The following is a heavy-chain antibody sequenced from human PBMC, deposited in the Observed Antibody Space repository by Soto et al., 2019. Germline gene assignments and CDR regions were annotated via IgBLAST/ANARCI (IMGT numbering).Heavy chain of an antibody. Sequence: PSATLSLTCAAYAGSFSHYDWNWVRQSPGKGLEWIGKTKHSGSSNYNPSTGSRVSISVDMSKNQFSLRLTSVTAADTVVNYCARGGRSEWQAALDTWGQGTMFTVPS. CDR2: TKHSGSS. V-gene: IGHV4-34*01. CDR1: AGSFSHYD. CDR3: ARGGRSEWQAALDT. D-gene: IGHD3-3*01. J-gene: IGHJ3*02.